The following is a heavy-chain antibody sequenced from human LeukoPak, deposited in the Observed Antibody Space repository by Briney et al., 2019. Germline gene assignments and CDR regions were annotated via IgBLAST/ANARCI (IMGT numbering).Heavy chain of an antibody. J-gene: IGHJ4*02. V-gene: IGHV3-15*01. D-gene: IGHD6-19*01. CDR2: IKSKTDGGTT. CDR1: GFTFNNAW. CDR3: TTLPWQWPRYYFDY. Sequence: PGGSLRLSCAASGFTFNNAWMSWVRQAPGKGLEWVGRIKSKTDGGTTDYAAPAKGRFTISRDDSKNTLYLQMNSLKTEDTAVYYCTTLPWQWPRYYFDYWGQGTLVTVSS.